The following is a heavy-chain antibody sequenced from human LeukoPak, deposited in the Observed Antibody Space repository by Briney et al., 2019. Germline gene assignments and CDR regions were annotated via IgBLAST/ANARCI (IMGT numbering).Heavy chain of an antibody. CDR3: ARGLASGYPPIPFDY. J-gene: IGHJ4*02. D-gene: IGHD3-3*01. Sequence: SETLSLTCAVYGGSFSGYYWSWIRQPPGKGLEWIGEINHSGATNYNPSLKSRVTISLDTSKNQFSLNLTSATAADTAIYYCARGLASGYPPIPFDYWGQGTLVTVSS. V-gene: IGHV4-34*01. CDR2: INHSGAT. CDR1: GGSFSGYY.